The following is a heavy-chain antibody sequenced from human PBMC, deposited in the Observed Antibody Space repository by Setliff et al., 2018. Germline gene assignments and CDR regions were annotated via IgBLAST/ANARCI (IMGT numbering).Heavy chain of an antibody. Sequence: SETLSLTCTVSGDSISRAKYYWSWIRQSAGKGLECTGRIYTDGSTKYNPSLNSRVTLLIDTAKNQISLRLSSVTAADTAVYFCARVTGFSYMDVWGKGTTVTVSS. D-gene: IGHD3-3*01. CDR3: ARVTGFSYMDV. CDR2: IYTDGST. V-gene: IGHV4-61*02. CDR1: GDSISRAKYY. J-gene: IGHJ6*03.